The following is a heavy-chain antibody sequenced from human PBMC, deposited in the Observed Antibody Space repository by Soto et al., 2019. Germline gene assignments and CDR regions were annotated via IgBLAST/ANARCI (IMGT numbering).Heavy chain of an antibody. CDR2: IYHSGST. CDR1: GGSISSGGYS. J-gene: IGHJ5*02. CDR3: ARGTYYYHRSGSRWFDP. V-gene: IGHV4-30-2*01. Sequence: QLQLQESGSGLVKPSQTLSLTCAVSGGSISSGGYSWSWIRQPPGKGLEWIGYIYHSGSTYYNPSLKSRVAITVDRSKNQFSLTLSSVPAADTAVYYCARGTYYYHRSGSRWFDPWGQGTLVTVSS. D-gene: IGHD3-22*01.